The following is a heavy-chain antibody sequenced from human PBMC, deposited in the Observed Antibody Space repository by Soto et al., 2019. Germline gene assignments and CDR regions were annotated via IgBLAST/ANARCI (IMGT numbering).Heavy chain of an antibody. CDR3: AKDLDGAAAGPNKFSGMDV. CDR2: ISGSGDST. Sequence: EVQLLESGGGLVQPGGSLRLSCAASGFTFSSYAMSWVRQAPGKGMEWVSVISGSGDSTYYADSVRGRFTISRDNSKNTLYLQMNSLRAEDTAVYYCAKDLDGAAAGPNKFSGMDVWGQGTTVTVSS. D-gene: IGHD6-13*01. J-gene: IGHJ6*02. V-gene: IGHV3-23*01. CDR1: GFTFSSYA.